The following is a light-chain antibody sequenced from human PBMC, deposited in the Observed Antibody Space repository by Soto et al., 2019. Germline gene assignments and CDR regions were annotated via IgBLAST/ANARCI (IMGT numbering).Light chain of an antibody. Sequence: SYELTQPPSVSVSPGQTASITCSGDKLGDQYACWYHQKPGQSPVLVIYQDSKRPSGIPERFSGSNSGNTATLTISGTQAMDEADYYCQAWDSSTSVVFGGGTKLTVL. J-gene: IGLJ2*01. CDR2: QDS. V-gene: IGLV3-1*01. CDR1: KLGDQY. CDR3: QAWDSSTSVV.